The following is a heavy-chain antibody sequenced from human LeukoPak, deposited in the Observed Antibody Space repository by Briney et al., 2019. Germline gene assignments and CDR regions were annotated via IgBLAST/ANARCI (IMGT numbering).Heavy chain of an antibody. D-gene: IGHD5-18*01. V-gene: IGHV4-34*01. CDR1: GGSFSGYY. Sequence: PSETLSLTCAVYGGSFSGYYWSWIRQPPGKGLEWIGEINHSGSTNYNPSLKSRVTISVDTSKNQFSLKLSSVTAADTAVYYCARGYSYGPRVWGQGTLVTVSS. CDR3: ARGYSYGPRV. J-gene: IGHJ4*02. CDR2: INHSGST.